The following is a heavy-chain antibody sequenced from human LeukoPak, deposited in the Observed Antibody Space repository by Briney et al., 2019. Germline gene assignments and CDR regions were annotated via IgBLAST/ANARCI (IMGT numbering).Heavy chain of an antibody. J-gene: IGHJ4*02. CDR3: ARGDDLQHSSSWYCFDY. Sequence: SETLSLTCTVSGGSISSGGYYWSWLRQHPGKGLEWLGYIYYSGSTYYNPSLKSRVTISVDTSKNQFSLKLSSVTAADTAVYYCARGDDLQHSSSWYCFDYWGQGTLVTVSS. CDR2: IYYSGST. V-gene: IGHV4-31*03. D-gene: IGHD6-13*01. CDR1: GGSISSGGYY.